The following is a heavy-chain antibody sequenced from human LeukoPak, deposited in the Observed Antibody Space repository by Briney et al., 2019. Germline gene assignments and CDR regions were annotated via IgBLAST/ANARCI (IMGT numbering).Heavy chain of an antibody. CDR3: ARAVIAYNCFDH. J-gene: IGHJ5*02. D-gene: IGHD2-21*01. Sequence: ASVTVSFKASGYSLTSYYLHWVRQAPGQGLEWVGTINPTGDGTTFAQKFQDRATITRDTSTNTVYMDLSGLRSEDTAVYYCARAVIAYNCFDHWGQGTLVTVSS. CDR2: INPTGDGT. CDR1: GYSLTSYY. V-gene: IGHV1-46*01.